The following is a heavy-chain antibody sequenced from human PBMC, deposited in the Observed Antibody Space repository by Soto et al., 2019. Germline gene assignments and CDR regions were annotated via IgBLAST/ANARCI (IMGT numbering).Heavy chain of an antibody. D-gene: IGHD4-17*01. CDR1: GFTFSSYD. Sequence: EVQLVESGGGLVQPGGSLRLSCAASGFTFSSYDMHWVRQATGKGLEWVSAIGTAGDTYYPGSVKGRFTISRENAKNSLYLQMNSLRAEDTAVYYCARGVYGDYSDNWFDPWGQGTLVTVSS. CDR3: ARGVYGDYSDNWFDP. J-gene: IGHJ5*02. V-gene: IGHV3-13*01. CDR2: IGTAGDT.